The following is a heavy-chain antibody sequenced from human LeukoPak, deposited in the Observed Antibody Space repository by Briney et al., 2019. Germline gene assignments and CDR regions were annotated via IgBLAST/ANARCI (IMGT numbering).Heavy chain of an antibody. J-gene: IGHJ2*01. CDR1: GGSVSSGSYY. CDR2: IYYSGST. D-gene: IGHD2-2*01. Sequence: SETLSLTCTVSGGSVSSGSYYWSWIRQPPGKGLEWIGYIYYSGSTNYNPSLKSRVTISVDTSKNQLSLKLSSVTAADTAVYYCARDGPIVVVPAAYPYWYFDLWGRGTLVTVSS. CDR3: ARDGPIVVVPAAYPYWYFDL. V-gene: IGHV4-61*01.